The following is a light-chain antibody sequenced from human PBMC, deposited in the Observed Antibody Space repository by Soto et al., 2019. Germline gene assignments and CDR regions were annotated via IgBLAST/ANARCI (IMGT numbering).Light chain of an antibody. V-gene: IGKV4-1*01. CDR1: RNVLYSSDNKNQ. Sequence: DIVMTQSPDSLAVSLGERATINCKSSRNVLYSSDNKNQFAWYQQKPGQPPKLLIYWASTRASGVPDRFSGSGSGTEFTLTISGLQAEDVAIYYCQQYYSLPFTFGPGTKVDIK. CDR3: QQYYSLPFT. J-gene: IGKJ3*01. CDR2: WAS.